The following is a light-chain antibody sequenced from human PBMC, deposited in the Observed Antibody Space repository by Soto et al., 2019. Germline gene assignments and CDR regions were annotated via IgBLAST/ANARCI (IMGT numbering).Light chain of an antibody. CDR1: QSISSY. V-gene: IGKV3-11*01. CDR2: DSS. J-gene: IGKJ1*01. Sequence: EDVLTHSLDTLSLPHGERATLSCRASQSISSYLAWYQQKPVQDRTPLIFDSSRRATGIPARFSGSGSGTDLDLTISSRKPEDVEVYYYQQLTDWPPQWTFGQGTKVDIK. CDR3: QQLTDWPPQWT.